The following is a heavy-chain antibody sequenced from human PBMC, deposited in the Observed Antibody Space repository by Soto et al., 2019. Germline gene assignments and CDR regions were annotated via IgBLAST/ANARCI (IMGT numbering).Heavy chain of an antibody. CDR3: VRDGTKTLREWFDP. J-gene: IGHJ5*02. CDR2: IYATGTT. V-gene: IGHV4-4*07. D-gene: IGHD1-1*01. CDR1: GASISGFY. Sequence: PXETLSLTFTVSGASISGFYWSWIRKSAGKGLDWIGRIYATGTTDYNPSLKSRVMMSVDTSKKQFSLKLRSVTAADTAVYYCVRDGTKTLREWFDPWGQGISVTVSS.